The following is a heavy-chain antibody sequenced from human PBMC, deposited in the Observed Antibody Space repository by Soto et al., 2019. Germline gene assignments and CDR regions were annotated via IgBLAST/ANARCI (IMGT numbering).Heavy chain of an antibody. V-gene: IGHV3-64D*06. CDR2: VSTSVRST. CDR1: GFIFSEST. CDR3: VKQEQRLDGVAFDY. Sequence: GGSLRLSCSASGFIFSESTIYWVRQVPGKGLEAISAVSTSVRSTYYADSVKDRFTISRDISKNTLFLQMGSLRPEDTAIYYCVKQEQRLDGVAFDYWGQGTQVTVSS. J-gene: IGHJ4*02. D-gene: IGHD3-16*01.